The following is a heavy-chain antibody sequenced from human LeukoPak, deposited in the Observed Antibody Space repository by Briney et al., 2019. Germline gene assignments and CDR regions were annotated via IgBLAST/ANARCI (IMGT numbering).Heavy chain of an antibody. Sequence: PSETLSLTCTGSGGSISSYYWSWIRQPPGKGLEWIGYIYTSESTNYNPSLKSRVTISVDTSKNQFSLKLSSVTAADTAVYYCARQGIVGATGYYFDYWGQGTLVTVSS. CDR2: IYTSEST. CDR1: GGSISSYY. D-gene: IGHD1-26*01. V-gene: IGHV4-4*08. J-gene: IGHJ4*02. CDR3: ARQGIVGATGYYFDY.